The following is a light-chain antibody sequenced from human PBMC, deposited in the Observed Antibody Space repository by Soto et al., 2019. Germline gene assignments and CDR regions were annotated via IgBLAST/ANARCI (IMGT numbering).Light chain of an antibody. Sequence: EIVVTQSPATLSVSPGERATLSSRASQSVSDNLAWYQQKPGQAPRLLFYRSSTRATGIPARFSGSGSGTEFTLTISSLQSEDFAVYYCQQYANWPPRYTFGQGTKLEIK. CDR3: QQYANWPPRYT. J-gene: IGKJ2*01. CDR2: RSS. CDR1: QSVSDN. V-gene: IGKV3-15*01.